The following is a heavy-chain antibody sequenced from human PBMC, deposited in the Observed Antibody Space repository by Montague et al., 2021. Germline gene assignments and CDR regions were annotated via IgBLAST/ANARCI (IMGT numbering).Heavy chain of an antibody. D-gene: IGHD3-22*01. CDR3: ASVTDSSGYYWGAFDI. V-gene: IGHV4-31*03. Sequence: TLSLTCTVSGGSISSGGYYWSWIRQHPGKGLEWIGYIYYRGSTYYNPSLKSRVSISVGTSKNQFSLKLSSVTAADTAVYYCASVTDSSGYYWGAFDIWGQGTMVTVSS. CDR1: GGSISSGGYY. J-gene: IGHJ3*02. CDR2: IYYRGST.